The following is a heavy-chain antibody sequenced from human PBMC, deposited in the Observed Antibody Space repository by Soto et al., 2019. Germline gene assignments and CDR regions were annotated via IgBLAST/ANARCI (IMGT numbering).Heavy chain of an antibody. CDR3: AIDAGGGSGGPIDF. Sequence: PSETLSLTCTVSGGSISGYYWNWIRQPPGKALEWIGFIYYSGSTSYNPSLKSRVTISVDASKNQFSLKLNSVTAADTAVYYCAIDAGGGSGGPIDFWGQGTLVTVSS. V-gene: IGHV4-59*01. CDR1: GGSISGYY. CDR2: IYYSGST. J-gene: IGHJ4*02. D-gene: IGHD5-12*01.